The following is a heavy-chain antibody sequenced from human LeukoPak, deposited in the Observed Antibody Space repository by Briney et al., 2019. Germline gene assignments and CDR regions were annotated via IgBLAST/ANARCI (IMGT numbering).Heavy chain of an antibody. D-gene: IGHD3-22*01. J-gene: IGHJ4*02. CDR2: ISSSSSYI. Sequence: GGSLRLSCAASGFTFSSYSMNWVRQAPGKGLEWVSSISSSSSYIYYADSVKGRFTISRDNAKNSLYLQMNSLRAEDTAVYYCTRGDYYDSSGYYPYFDYWGQGTLVTVSS. V-gene: IGHV3-21*01. CDR1: GFTFSSYS. CDR3: TRGDYYDSSGYYPYFDY.